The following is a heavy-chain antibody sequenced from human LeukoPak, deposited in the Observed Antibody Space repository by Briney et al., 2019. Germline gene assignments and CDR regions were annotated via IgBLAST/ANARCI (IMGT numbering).Heavy chain of an antibody. V-gene: IGHV3-74*01. J-gene: IGHJ4*01. CDR3: ASSLGPLTEY. D-gene: IGHD7-27*01. CDR2: INSGGSGT. CDR1: GFNFASNW. Sequence: GGSLRLSCVASGFNFASNWMHWVRQTPGKELMWVSRINSGGSGTSYADSVEGRFTISRDNAKNTLYPQMNNLRAEDTAMYYCASSLGPLTEYWGQGTLVTVSS.